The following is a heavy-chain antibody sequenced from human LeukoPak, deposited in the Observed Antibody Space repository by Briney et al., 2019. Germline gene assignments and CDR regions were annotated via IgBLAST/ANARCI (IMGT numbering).Heavy chain of an antibody. CDR1: GGSISSGTYY. J-gene: IGHJ6*03. Sequence: PSETLSLTCTVSGGSISSGTYYWSWIRQPAGKGLEWIGRIYTSGSTNYNPSLKSRVTISIDKSKSQFSLKLGSLTAADTAVYYCARGPPLRVGRGFYYMDVWDKGTTVTVSS. V-gene: IGHV4-61*02. D-gene: IGHD3-10*01. CDR2: IYTSGST. CDR3: ARGPPLRVGRGFYYMDV.